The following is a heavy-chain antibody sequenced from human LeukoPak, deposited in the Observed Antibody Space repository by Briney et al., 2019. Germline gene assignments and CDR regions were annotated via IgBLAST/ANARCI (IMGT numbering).Heavy chain of an antibody. CDR3: TRGRDTTGYFVY. CDR2: INTNIGNP. Sequence: ASVTVSCKASGYTLPNYTINWVRLVTGQGLEWMGWINTNIGNPTYAQGFTGRFVFSLDTSATTSYLQISSLKAEDTAVYYCTRGRDTTGYFVYWGQGTLVTVSS. CDR1: GYTLPNYT. V-gene: IGHV7-4-1*02. J-gene: IGHJ4*02. D-gene: IGHD3-22*01.